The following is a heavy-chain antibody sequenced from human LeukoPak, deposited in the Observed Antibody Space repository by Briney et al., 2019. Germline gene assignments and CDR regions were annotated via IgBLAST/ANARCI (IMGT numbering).Heavy chain of an antibody. J-gene: IGHJ4*02. V-gene: IGHV3-21*01. Sequence: GGSLRLSCAASGFTFSSYSMNWVRQAPGKGLEWGSSISSNSNYIYYADSVKGRFTISRDNAKNSLYLQMNSLRAEDTAVYYCARDSSGWNLYYFDYWGQGTLVTVSS. D-gene: IGHD6-19*01. CDR3: ARDSSGWNLYYFDY. CDR2: ISSNSNYI. CDR1: GFTFSSYS.